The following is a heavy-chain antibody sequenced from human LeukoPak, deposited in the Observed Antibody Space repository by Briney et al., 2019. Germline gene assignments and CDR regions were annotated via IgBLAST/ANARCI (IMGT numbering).Heavy chain of an antibody. V-gene: IGHV3-48*01. D-gene: IGHD4/OR15-4a*01. CDR1: GFTFSSYS. CDR2: ISSSSSTI. Sequence: GGSLRLSCAASGFTFSSYSMNWVRQAPGKGLEWVSYISSSSSTIYYADSVKGRFTISRDNARNSLYLQMNSLRAEDTAVYYCVRALNYYYMDVWGKGTTVTVSS. J-gene: IGHJ6*03. CDR3: VRALNYYYMDV.